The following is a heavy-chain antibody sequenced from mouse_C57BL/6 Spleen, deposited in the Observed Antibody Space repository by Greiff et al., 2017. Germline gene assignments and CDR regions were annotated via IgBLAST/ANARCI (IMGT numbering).Heavy chain of an antibody. CDR3: ARGGSSSGWFAY. CDR2: ISDGGSYT. Sequence: EVQRVESGGGLVKPGGSLKLSCAASGFTFSSYAMSWVRQTPEKRLEWVATISDGGSYTYYPDNVKGRFTISRDNAKNNLYLQMSHLKSEDTAMYYCARGGSSSGWFAYWGQGTLVTVSA. D-gene: IGHD1-1*01. V-gene: IGHV5-4*01. CDR1: GFTFSSYA. J-gene: IGHJ3*01.